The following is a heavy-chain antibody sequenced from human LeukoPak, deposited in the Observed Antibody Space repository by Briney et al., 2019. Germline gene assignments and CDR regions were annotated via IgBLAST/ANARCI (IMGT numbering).Heavy chain of an antibody. CDR3: ARRIGSGWYDY. D-gene: IGHD6-19*01. CDR1: GYSFTSYW. CDR2: INRGDSDT. Sequence: GERLKISCKGSGYSFTSYWIGWVRQMPGKGLEWLGIINRGDSDTRYSPSFQGQVTISADKSISTANLQWSSLKASDTAMYYCARRIGSGWYDYWGQGTLVTVSS. J-gene: IGHJ4*02. V-gene: IGHV5-51*01.